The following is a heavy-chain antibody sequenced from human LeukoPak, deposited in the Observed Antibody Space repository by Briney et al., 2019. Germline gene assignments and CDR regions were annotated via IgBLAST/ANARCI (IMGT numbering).Heavy chain of an antibody. D-gene: IGHD1-26*01. CDR1: GFTFSSYA. V-gene: IGHV3-30*04. CDR2: ISYDGSNK. CDR3: ARALLGKLFDY. Sequence: GGSLRLSCAASGFTFSSYAMHWVRQAPGKGLEWVAVISYDGSNKYYADSVKGRFTISRDNSKNTLYLQMNSLRAEDTAVYYCARALLGKLFDYWGQGTLVTVSS. J-gene: IGHJ4*02.